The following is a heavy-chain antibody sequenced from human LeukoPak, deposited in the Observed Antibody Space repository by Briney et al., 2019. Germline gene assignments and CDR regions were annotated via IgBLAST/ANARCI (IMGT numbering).Heavy chain of an antibody. CDR2: IWYDGSNK. CDR3: ARDGPTTTNRNNWFDP. Sequence: PGGSLRLSCTPSGFTFSNYGMHWVRQAPGKGLEWVAFIWYDGSNKYYADSVKGRFTISRDNSKNTLYLQMNSLRAEDTAVYYCARDGPTTTNRNNWFDPWGQGTLVTVSS. J-gene: IGHJ5*02. CDR1: GFTFSNYG. D-gene: IGHD1-26*01. V-gene: IGHV3-33*01.